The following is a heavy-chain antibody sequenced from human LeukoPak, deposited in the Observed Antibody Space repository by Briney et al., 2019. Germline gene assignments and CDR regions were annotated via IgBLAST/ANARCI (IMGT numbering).Heavy chain of an antibody. Sequence: PGGSLRLSCAASGFTFSSYSMNWVRQAPGKGLEWVSSISSSSSYIYYADSVKGRFTISRDNAKNSLYLQMNSLRAEDTAVYYCARGGLGSWYFDLWGRGTLVTVSS. CDR1: GFTFSSYS. V-gene: IGHV3-21*01. J-gene: IGHJ2*01. CDR3: ARGGLGSWYFDL. CDR2: ISSSSSYI. D-gene: IGHD3-16*01.